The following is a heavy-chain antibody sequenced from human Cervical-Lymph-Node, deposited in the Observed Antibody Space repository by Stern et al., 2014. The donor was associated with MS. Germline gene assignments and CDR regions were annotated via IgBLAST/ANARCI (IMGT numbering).Heavy chain of an antibody. CDR3: ARWSVACDY. J-gene: IGHJ4*02. Sequence: VQLGQSGAELKEPGESLKISCKTSGYNFINYWIAWVRQVPGKGLEWIGIIYPGDSDIRYSPSFQGHVTMSVDKSKTTDYLQWKSLKASDTAVYYCARWSVACDYWGQGALITVSS. D-gene: IGHD2-21*01. V-gene: IGHV5-51*03. CDR2: IYPGDSDI. CDR1: GYNFINYW.